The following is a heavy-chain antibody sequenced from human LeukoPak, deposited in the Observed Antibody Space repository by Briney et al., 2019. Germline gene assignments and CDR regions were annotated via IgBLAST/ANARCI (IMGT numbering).Heavy chain of an antibody. Sequence: PGRSLRLSCAASGFTFSIYAIHWVRQAPGKGLEWVAAISYDGSNKFYADSVKGRFTISRDNSKNSLYLQMNSLRAEDTAVYYCARGYCSSTSCYNDYWGQGTLVTVSS. J-gene: IGHJ4*02. CDR3: ARGYCSSTSCYNDY. D-gene: IGHD2-2*02. CDR1: GFTFSIYA. CDR2: ISYDGSNK. V-gene: IGHV3-30*04.